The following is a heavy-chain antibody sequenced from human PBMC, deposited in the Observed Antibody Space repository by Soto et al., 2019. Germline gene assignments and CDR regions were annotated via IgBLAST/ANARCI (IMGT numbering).Heavy chain of an antibody. J-gene: IGHJ4*02. V-gene: IGHV3-9*01. D-gene: IGHD2-15*01. Sequence: EVQLVESGGDLVQPGRSLRLSCAASGFTFEDYAMHWVRQVPGKGLEWVSGITWNSGKIEYADSVKGRFTISRDNAKKPEHLQMSSRRPEDTAWYSCAKGKVAGRRGYVGYWGQGTVVTV. CDR2: ITWNSGKI. CDR1: GFTFEDYA. CDR3: AKGKVAGRRGYVGY.